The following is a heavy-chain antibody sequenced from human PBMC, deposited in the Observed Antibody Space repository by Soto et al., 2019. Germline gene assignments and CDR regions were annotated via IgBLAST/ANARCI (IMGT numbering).Heavy chain of an antibody. V-gene: IGHV3-23*01. D-gene: IGHD3-16*01. CDR1: GFKFSSYA. CDR2: ISVSGANT. CDR3: GKASTYPLDGVDV. J-gene: IGHJ6*02. Sequence: EVQLLESGGGLVHPGGSLRLSGVASGFKFSSYALTWVREAPGKGLEWVSVISVSGANTYYADSVKGRFTISRDNSKNTLYLQMNSLRAEDTAIYYCGKASTYPLDGVDVWGQGTTVTVSS.